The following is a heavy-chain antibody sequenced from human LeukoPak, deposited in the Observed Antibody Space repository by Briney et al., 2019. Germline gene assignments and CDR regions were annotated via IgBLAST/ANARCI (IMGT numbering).Heavy chain of an antibody. CDR1: GFXFSSYE. Sequence: GGSLRLSCAASGFXFSSYEINWVRQAPGKGLEWVSSISSSSSYIYYADSVKGRFTISRGNAKNSLYLQMKSPRAEDTAVYYCARERDASDAFDIWGQGTMVTVSS. CDR3: ARERDASDAFDI. D-gene: IGHD5-24*01. J-gene: IGHJ3*02. CDR2: ISSSSSYI. V-gene: IGHV3-21*01.